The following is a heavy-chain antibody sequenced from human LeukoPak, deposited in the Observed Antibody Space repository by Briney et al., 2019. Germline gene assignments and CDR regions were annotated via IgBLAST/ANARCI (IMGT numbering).Heavy chain of an antibody. V-gene: IGHV3-64D*06. J-gene: IGHJ4*02. CDR1: GFPFNTYA. CDR3: ARTMTGAFFDY. CDR2: ISSNGDNT. D-gene: IGHD3-9*01. Sequence: PGGSLRLSCSASGFPFNTYAIHWVRQAPGKGLEYVAGISSNGDNTDFADSAKGRFTISRDNSKSTLFLQMNSLRAEDTAVYYCARTMTGAFFDYWGQGALVTVSS.